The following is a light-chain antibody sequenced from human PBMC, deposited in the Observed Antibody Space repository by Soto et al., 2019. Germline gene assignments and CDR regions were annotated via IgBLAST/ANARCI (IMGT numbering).Light chain of an antibody. CDR2: EVN. CDR1: SSDIGSYDY. J-gene: IGLJ1*01. V-gene: IGLV2-14*01. Sequence: QSVLTQSPFASGFPGHSVTISCTGSSSDIGSYDYVYWYQQHPGKAPNLLIYEVNNRPSGVSYRFSGSKSVFTASLTISVLQAEDEAHYHCSSYTTTYLDVFGTGTKVNVL. CDR3: SSYTTTYLDV.